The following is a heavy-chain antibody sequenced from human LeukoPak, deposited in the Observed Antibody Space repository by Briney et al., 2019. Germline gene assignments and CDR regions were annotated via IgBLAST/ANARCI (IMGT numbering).Heavy chain of an antibody. CDR3: ARQDTIKSFDY. Sequence: GESLKISCKGSGYSFTSYWIGWVRQMPGKGLEGIGIIYPVDSDTRYSPSFQVRVTISADKSISTAYLQWSSLKASDTAMYYCARQDTIKSFDYWGQGTLVTVSS. CDR1: GYSFTSYW. D-gene: IGHD5-12*01. J-gene: IGHJ4*02. V-gene: IGHV5-51*01. CDR2: IYPVDSDT.